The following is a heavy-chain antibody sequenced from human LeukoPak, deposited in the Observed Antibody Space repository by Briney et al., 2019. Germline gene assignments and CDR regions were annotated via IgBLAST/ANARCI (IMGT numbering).Heavy chain of an antibody. D-gene: IGHD2-21*02. CDR2: INPNSGGT. Sequence: ASVKVSCKASGYTFTGYYMHWVRQAPGQGLEWMGWINPNSGGTNYAQKFQGRVTMTRDTSISTAYMELSRLRSDDTAVYYCASFCGGDCYDAFDIWGQGTMVTVSS. J-gene: IGHJ3*02. CDR3: ASFCGGDCYDAFDI. CDR1: GYTFTGYY. V-gene: IGHV1-2*02.